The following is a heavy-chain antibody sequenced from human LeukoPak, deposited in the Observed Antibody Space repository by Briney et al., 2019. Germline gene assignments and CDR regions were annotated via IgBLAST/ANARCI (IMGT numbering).Heavy chain of an antibody. V-gene: IGHV4-34*01. Sequence: PSETLSLTCAVYGGSFSGYYWSWIRQPPGKGLEWIGEINHSGSTNYNPSLKSRVTISVDTSKIQFSLKLSSVTAADTAVYYCARGRDFWSGYSFDYWGLGTLVTVSS. CDR3: ARGRDFWSGYSFDY. J-gene: IGHJ4*02. D-gene: IGHD3-3*01. CDR2: INHSGST. CDR1: GGSFSGYY.